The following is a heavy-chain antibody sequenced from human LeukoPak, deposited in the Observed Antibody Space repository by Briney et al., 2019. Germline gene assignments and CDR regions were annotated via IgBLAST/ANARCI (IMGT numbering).Heavy chain of an antibody. J-gene: IGHJ4*02. CDR1: GGSISSYY. Sequence: PSETLSLTCTVSGGSISSYYWSWIRQPPGKGLEWIGYIYYSGSTNYNPSLKSRVTISVDTSKNQFSLKLSSVTAADTAVYYCARDPGYRSGSYYPFDYWGQGTLVTVSS. CDR3: ARDPGYRSGSYYPFDY. CDR2: IYYSGST. V-gene: IGHV4-59*01. D-gene: IGHD1-26*01.